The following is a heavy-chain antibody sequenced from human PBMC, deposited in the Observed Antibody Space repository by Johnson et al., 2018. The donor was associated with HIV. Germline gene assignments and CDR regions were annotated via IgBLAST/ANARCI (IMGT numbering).Heavy chain of an antibody. D-gene: IGHD1-26*01. Sequence: VQLVESGGGLIQPGGSLRLSCAASGFTVSSNYMSWVRQAPGKGLEWVSVSDSGGSTYYGDSVKGRVTIPRDNSKNNLTLQMNSRRAEDPAVYYCARGGSGSAQKGGDAFDIWGQGTMVTVSS. CDR1: GFTVSSNY. V-gene: IGHV3-53*01. CDR3: ARGGSGSAQKGGDAFDI. CDR2: SDSGGST. J-gene: IGHJ3*02.